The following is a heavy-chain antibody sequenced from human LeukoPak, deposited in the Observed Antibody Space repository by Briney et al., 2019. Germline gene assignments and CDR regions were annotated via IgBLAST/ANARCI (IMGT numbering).Heavy chain of an antibody. J-gene: IGHJ5*02. CDR2: IRYDGSNK. Sequence: PGGSLRLSCAASGFTFSSYGMHWVRQAPGKGLEWVAFIRYDGSNKYYADSVKGRSTISRDNSKNTLYLQMNSLRAEDTAVYYCANSRGVGAILGWFDPWGQGTLVTVSS. CDR3: ANSRGVGAILGWFDP. V-gene: IGHV3-30*02. CDR1: GFTFSSYG. D-gene: IGHD1-26*01.